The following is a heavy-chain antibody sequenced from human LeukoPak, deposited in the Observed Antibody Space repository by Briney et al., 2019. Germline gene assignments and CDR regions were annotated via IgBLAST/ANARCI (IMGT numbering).Heavy chain of an antibody. V-gene: IGHV3-21*01. CDR3: ARADSSGWYWEYFDY. CDR2: ISSSSSYI. Sequence: GGSLRLSCAASGFTFSSYSMNWVRQAPGKRLEWVSSISSSSSYIYYADSVKGRFTISRDNAKNSLYLQMNSLRAEDTAVYYCARADSSGWYWEYFDYWGQGTLVTVSS. J-gene: IGHJ4*02. D-gene: IGHD6-19*01. CDR1: GFTFSSYS.